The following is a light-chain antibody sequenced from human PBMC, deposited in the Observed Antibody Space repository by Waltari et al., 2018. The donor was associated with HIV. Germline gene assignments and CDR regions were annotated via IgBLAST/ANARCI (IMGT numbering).Light chain of an antibody. CDR3: QSYDRSLGVV. V-gene: IGLV1-40*01. CDR2: RNT. CDR1: TSNIGAGYD. Sequence: QSVLTQSPSVSGAPGQRVTISCTGSTSNIGAGYDVHWYQQFPGTAPKLLMYRNTDRPSGVPDLFSGSKSGTSASLAITGLRAEDEADYYCQSYDRSLGVVFGGGTKLTVL. J-gene: IGLJ2*01.